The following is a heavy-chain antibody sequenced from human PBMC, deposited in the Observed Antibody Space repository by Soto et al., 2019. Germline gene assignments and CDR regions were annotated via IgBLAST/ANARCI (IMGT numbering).Heavy chain of an antibody. D-gene: IGHD3-3*01. CDR2: ISGSGGST. CDR3: AKDPPDNYDFWSGYYGSS. J-gene: IGHJ5*02. Sequence: GGSLRLSCAASGFTFSSYAMSWVRQAPGEGLEWVSAISGSGGSTYYADSVKGRFTISRDNSKNTLYLQMNSLRAGDTAVYYCAKDPPDNYDFWSGYYGSSWGQGTLVTVSS. CDR1: GFTFSSYA. V-gene: IGHV3-23*01.